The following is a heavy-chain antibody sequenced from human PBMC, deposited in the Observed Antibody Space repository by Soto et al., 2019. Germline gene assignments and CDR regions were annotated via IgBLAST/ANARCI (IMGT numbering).Heavy chain of an antibody. J-gene: IGHJ1*01. Sequence: ASVKVSCKASGYTFTSYGINWVRQAPGQGLEWMGWISAYNGNTNYAQKLQGRVTMTTDTSTSTAYLELRRLRSDDTAVYYCARDFSYCDSSGYYIAEYFQHWGQGTLVTVSS. CDR2: ISAYNGNT. D-gene: IGHD3-22*01. CDR3: ARDFSYCDSSGYYIAEYFQH. CDR1: GYTFTSYG. V-gene: IGHV1-18*01.